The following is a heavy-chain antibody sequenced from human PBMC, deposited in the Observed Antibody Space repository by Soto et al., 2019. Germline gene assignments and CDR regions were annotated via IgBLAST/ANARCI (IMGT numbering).Heavy chain of an antibody. CDR3: ARENQESWSYYYGMDV. CDR2: ISSSGSTI. J-gene: IGHJ6*02. Sequence: PGGSLRLSCAASGFTFSSYEMNWVRQAPGKGLEWVSYISSSGSTIYYADSVKGRVTISRDNAKKSLYLQMNSLRAEDTAVYYCARENQESWSYYYGMDVWGQGTKVTVSS. D-gene: IGHD3-10*01. CDR1: GFTFSSYE. V-gene: IGHV3-48*03.